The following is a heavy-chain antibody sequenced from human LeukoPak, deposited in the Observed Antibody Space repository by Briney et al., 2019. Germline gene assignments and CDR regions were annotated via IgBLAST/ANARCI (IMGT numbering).Heavy chain of an antibody. CDR3: AKDRPETSQRVSRGWIQLWSYYYYYGMDV. CDR2: ISYDGSNK. J-gene: IGHJ6*02. V-gene: IGHV3-30*18. CDR1: GFTFSSYG. D-gene: IGHD5-18*01. Sequence: GGSLRLSCAASGFTFSSYGMHWVRQAPGKGLEWVAVISYDGSNKYYADSVKGRFTISRDNSKNTLYLQMNSLRAEDTAVYYCAKDRPETSQRVSRGWIQLWSYYYYYGMDVWGQGTTVTVSS.